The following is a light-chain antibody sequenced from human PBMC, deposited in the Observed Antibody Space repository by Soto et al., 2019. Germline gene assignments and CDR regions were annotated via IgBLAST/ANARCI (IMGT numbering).Light chain of an antibody. CDR3: CSYAGGYTFV. Sequence: QSALAQPRSVSGSPGQSVTISCTGTSNYIGDYHYVSWYQQHPGKAPKLMIFDVTKRPSGVPDRFSGSKSGNTASLTISGLQAEDDADYYCCSYAGGYTFVIGTGTKVTVL. CDR2: DVT. J-gene: IGLJ1*01. CDR1: SNYIGDYHY. V-gene: IGLV2-11*01.